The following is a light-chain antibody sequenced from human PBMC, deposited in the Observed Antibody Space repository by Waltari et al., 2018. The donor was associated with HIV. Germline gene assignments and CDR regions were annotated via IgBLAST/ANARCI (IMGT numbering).Light chain of an antibody. Sequence: QSALTQPASVSGSPGQSITISRTGTSSDVGSYNVVSWYQQHPGKAPKLMIYEDNKRPSGVSNRFSGSKSGNTASLTISGLQAEDEADYYCCSYTGSTTWVFGGGTKLTVL. J-gene: IGLJ3*02. CDR1: SSDVGSYNV. CDR3: CSYTGSTTWV. CDR2: EDN. V-gene: IGLV2-23*01.